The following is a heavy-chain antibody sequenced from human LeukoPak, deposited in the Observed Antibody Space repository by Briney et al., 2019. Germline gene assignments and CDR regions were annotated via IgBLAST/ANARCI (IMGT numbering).Heavy chain of an antibody. CDR2: IDTYRGRA. CDR3: ARPNTDAAGYYFDY. V-gene: IGHV1-18*01. J-gene: IGHJ4*02. Sequence: ASVKVFCKASVYTFIDYCVGWVRQAPGQGLEWMGGIDTYRGRANYAQNVQGRVTVTTDKSTTTAYMELRSLRFDDTAVYYCARPNTDAAGYYFDYWGQGTLVTVSS. D-gene: IGHD6-13*01. CDR1: VYTFIDYC.